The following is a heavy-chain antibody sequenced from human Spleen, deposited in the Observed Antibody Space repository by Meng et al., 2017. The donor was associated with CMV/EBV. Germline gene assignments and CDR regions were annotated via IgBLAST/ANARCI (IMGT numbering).Heavy chain of an antibody. V-gene: IGHV4-34*01. CDR1: GGSFSGYY. J-gene: IGHJ5*02. CDR3: ARGLRGIVVVSAASNWFDP. Sequence: GSLRLSCAVYGGSFSGYYWSGIRQPPGKGLEWIGEINHSGSTNYNPSLKSRVTISIDTSKNQFSLKLTSVTAADTAVYYCARGLRGIVVVSAASNWFDPWGQGTLVTVSS. D-gene: IGHD2-2*01. CDR2: INHSGST.